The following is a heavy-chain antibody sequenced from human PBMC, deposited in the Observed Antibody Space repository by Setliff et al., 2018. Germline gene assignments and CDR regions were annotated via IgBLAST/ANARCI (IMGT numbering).Heavy chain of an antibody. Sequence: GGSLRLSCTASGFTFGGYAVNWFRQAPGRGLECVGYIRSRAYGGAGQYAASVRGRFTISRDDSNGIAYLQMNSLKTEDSALYYCTRFSGYHHHSSGYLDAFDVWGQGTMVTVSS. D-gene: IGHD3-22*01. CDR2: IRSRAYGGAG. CDR1: GFTFGGYA. CDR3: TRFSGYHHHSSGYLDAFDV. V-gene: IGHV3-49*03. J-gene: IGHJ3*01.